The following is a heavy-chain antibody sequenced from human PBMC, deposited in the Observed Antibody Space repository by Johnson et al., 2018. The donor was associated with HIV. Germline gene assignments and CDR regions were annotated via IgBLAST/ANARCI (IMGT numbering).Heavy chain of an antibody. CDR1: GFIVSYNY. CDR2: IYSGGST. J-gene: IGHJ3*02. D-gene: IGHD2/OR15-2a*01. Sequence: VQLVESGGGLIQPGGSLRLSCAASGFIVSYNYMSGVRQAPGKGLEWVSLIYSGGSTYYADSVKGRFTISRDNSKNTLYLQMNSLRAEDTAVYYCAREGKYLAGAEDAFDIWGQGTMVTVSS. CDR3: AREGKYLAGAEDAFDI. V-gene: IGHV3-66*03.